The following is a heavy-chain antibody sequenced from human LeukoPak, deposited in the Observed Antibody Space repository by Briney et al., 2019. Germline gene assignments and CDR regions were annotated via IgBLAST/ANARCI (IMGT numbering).Heavy chain of an antibody. V-gene: IGHV4-61*01. CDR1: GGSVSSGSYY. Sequence: SETLSLTCTVSGGSVSSGSYYWSWIRQPPGKGLEWIGYIYYSGSTNYNPSLKSRVTISVDTSKNQFSLKLSSVTAADTAVYYCARGGITFGGVIAHLDNWGQGTLVTVSS. CDR2: IYYSGST. D-gene: IGHD3-16*02. CDR3: ARGGITFGGVIAHLDN. J-gene: IGHJ4*02.